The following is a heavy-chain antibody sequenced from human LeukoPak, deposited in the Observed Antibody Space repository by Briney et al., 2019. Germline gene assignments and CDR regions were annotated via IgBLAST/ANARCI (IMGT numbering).Heavy chain of an antibody. Sequence: SGGSLRPSCAASGFRFSGYWMTWVRQAPGKGLEWVANIKGDGSETSYVTSVRGRFTISRDSAKNSLYLQMNNLRVEDTAVYYCAREEVKSFDNWGQGTLVTVSS. J-gene: IGHJ4*02. CDR2: IKGDGSET. V-gene: IGHV3-7*03. CDR1: GFRFSGYW. CDR3: AREEVKSFDN.